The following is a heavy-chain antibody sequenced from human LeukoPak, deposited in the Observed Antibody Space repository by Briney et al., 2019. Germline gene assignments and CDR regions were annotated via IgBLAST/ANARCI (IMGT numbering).Heavy chain of an antibody. D-gene: IGHD4-11*01. CDR1: EFTFSNYA. V-gene: IGHV3-23*01. CDR2: VNNDGGST. J-gene: IGHJ4*02. Sequence: PGGSLRLSCAASEFTFSNYAMTWVRQAPGKGLEWVSGVNNDGGSTYYADSVRGRFTISRDNSKNTLYLQMNSLRAEDTAVYYCAKGISNPDYWGQGTLVTVSS. CDR3: AKGISNPDY.